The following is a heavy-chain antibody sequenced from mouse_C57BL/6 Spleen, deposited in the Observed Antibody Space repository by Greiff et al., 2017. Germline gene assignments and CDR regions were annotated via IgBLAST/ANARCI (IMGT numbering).Heavy chain of an antibody. V-gene: IGHV1-72*01. Sequence: QVQLQQPGAELVKPGASVKLSCKASGYTFTSYWMHWVKQRPGRGPEWIGRIDPNSGGTKYNEKFKSKATLTVDKPSSTAYMQLSSLTSEDSAVYYCARMRITTVVATDWYFDVWGTGTTVTVSS. CDR3: ARMRITTVVATDWYFDV. CDR2: IDPNSGGT. CDR1: GYTFTSYW. D-gene: IGHD1-1*01. J-gene: IGHJ1*03.